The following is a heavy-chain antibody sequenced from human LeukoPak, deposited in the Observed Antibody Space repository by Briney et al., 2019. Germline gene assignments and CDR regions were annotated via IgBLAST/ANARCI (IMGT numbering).Heavy chain of an antibody. D-gene: IGHD3-3*01. CDR2: IRYDGSNK. V-gene: IGHV3-30*02. CDR3: AKDDYDFWSGYYPYYYYMDV. CDR1: GFTFSSYG. Sequence: GGSLRLSCAASGFTFSSYGMHWVRQAPGKGLEWVAFIRYDGSNKYYADSVKGRFTISRDNSKNTLYLQMNSLRAEDTAVYYCAKDDYDFWSGYYPYYYYMDVWGKGTTVTVSS. J-gene: IGHJ6*03.